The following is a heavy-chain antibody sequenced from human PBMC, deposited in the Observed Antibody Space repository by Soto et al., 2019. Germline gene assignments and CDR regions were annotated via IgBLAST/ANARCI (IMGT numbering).Heavy chain of an antibody. J-gene: IGHJ6*02. Sequence: SETLSLTCTVSGGSISSGGYYWSWIRQHPGKGLEWIGYIYYSGSTYYNPSLKSRVTISVDTSKNQFSLKLSSVTAADTAVYYCARDSVDIATPGGYYGMDVWGQGTTVTVSS. CDR2: IYYSGST. V-gene: IGHV4-31*03. D-gene: IGHD5-18*01. CDR1: GGSISSGGYY. CDR3: ARDSVDIATPGGYYGMDV.